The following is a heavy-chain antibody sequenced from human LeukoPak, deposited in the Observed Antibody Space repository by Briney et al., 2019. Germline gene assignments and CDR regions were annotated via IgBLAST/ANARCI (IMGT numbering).Heavy chain of an antibody. CDR3: AKGVWAPRFDS. D-gene: IGHD7-27*01. CDR2: INHSGTI. V-gene: IGHV4-34*01. J-gene: IGHJ5*01. Sequence: PSETLSLTCAVYGASFCYDYWSWSRPAPGEGLGWIGEINHSGTITYNPSLKSRVTISAEKSKSQFSLRLTSVTAADTAVYYCAKGVWAPRFDSWGQGTLVTVSS. CDR1: GASFCYDY.